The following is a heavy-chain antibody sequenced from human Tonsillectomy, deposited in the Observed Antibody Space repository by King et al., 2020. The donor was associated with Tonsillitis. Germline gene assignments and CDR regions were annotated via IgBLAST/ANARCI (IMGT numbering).Heavy chain of an antibody. CDR1: GGSVSSGRYY. V-gene: IGHV4-61*03. CDR3: AKEDYYYALDV. CDR2: ISYSGST. J-gene: IGHJ6*02. Sequence: VQLQESGPGLVKPSETLSLTCTVSGGSVSSGRYYWSWIRQPPGKGLEWIGYISYSGSTNYSPSLQVRVTISEDMSKNHFSLNLNSVTAADTAVYYCAKEDYYYALDVWGQGTTVTVSS.